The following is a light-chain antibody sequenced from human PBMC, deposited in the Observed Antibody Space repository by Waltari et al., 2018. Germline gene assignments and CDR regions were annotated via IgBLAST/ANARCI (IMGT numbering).Light chain of an antibody. CDR3: SSYTTRGTWV. Sequence: QSALTQPASVSGSPGQSITFSCTGAFSAVGAYDSVSWYLQLPGRAPKLLLYDVSHRPAGVSGRLSGSKSGNTASLTISGLQPEDEADYYCSSYTTRGTWVFGGGTKLTVL. CDR2: DVS. J-gene: IGLJ3*02. CDR1: FSAVGAYDS. V-gene: IGLV2-14*03.